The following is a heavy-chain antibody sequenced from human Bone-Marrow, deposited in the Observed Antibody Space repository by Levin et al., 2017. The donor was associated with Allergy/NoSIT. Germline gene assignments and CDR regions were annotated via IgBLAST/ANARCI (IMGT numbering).Heavy chain of an antibody. Sequence: AASVKVSCKASGYTFTGYYMHWVRQAPGQGLEWMGWINPNSGGTNYAQKFQGRVTMTRDTSISTAYMELSRLRSDDTAVYYCARVAPYDYGDYRVDYWGQGTLVTVSS. V-gene: IGHV1-2*02. CDR2: INPNSGGT. D-gene: IGHD4-17*01. CDR1: GYTFTGYY. J-gene: IGHJ4*02. CDR3: ARVAPYDYGDYRVDY.